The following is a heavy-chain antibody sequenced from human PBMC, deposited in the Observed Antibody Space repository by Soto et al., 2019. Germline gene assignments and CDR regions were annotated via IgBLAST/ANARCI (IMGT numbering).Heavy chain of an antibody. D-gene: IGHD6-6*01. CDR3: ARDSASYSSSSGSYWYFDL. CDR2: ISSGSATI. CDR1: GFTFSSYS. V-gene: IGHV3-48*02. J-gene: IGHJ2*01. Sequence: GGSLRLSCSASGFTFSSYSVNWVRQDPGKGLEWVSYISSGSATIYYADSVKGRFTISRDNAKSSLYLQMNSLRDEDTAVYYCARDSASYSSSSGSYWYFDLWGRGTLVTVSS.